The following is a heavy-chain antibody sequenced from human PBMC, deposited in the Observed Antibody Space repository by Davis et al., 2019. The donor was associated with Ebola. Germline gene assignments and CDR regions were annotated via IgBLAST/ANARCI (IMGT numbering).Heavy chain of an antibody. J-gene: IGHJ5*02. CDR2: IKQDGSEK. V-gene: IGHV3-7*01. CDR3: ARWTSS. Sequence: GESLKISCAASGFTFGSYWMSWVRQAPGKGLEWVANIKQDGSEKYYVDSVKGRFTISRDNAKNSLYLQMNSLRAEDTAVYYCARWTSSWGQGTLVTVSS. CDR1: GFTFGSYW. D-gene: IGHD3/OR15-3a*01.